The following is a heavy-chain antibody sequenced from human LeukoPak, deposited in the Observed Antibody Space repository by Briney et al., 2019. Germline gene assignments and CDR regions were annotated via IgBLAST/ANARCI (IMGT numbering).Heavy chain of an antibody. D-gene: IGHD3-3*01. CDR3: LRGRRGGLRGNLGRLFASYYTYYYMDV. V-gene: IGHV1-69*04. CDR1: GGTFSSYA. CDR2: IIPILGIA. Sequence: SVKVSCKASGGTFSSYAISWVRQAPGQGLEWMGRIIPILGIANYAQKFQGRVTITADKSTSTAYMELSSLRSEDTAVYYCLRGRRGGLRGNLGRLFASYYTYYYMDVWGRGTTVTVSS. J-gene: IGHJ6*03.